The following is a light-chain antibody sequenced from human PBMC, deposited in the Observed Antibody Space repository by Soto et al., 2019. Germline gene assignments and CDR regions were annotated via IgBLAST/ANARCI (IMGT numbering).Light chain of an antibody. J-gene: IGKJ1*01. Sequence: EIVMTQSPATLSVSPGEGATLSCRASQSVSINLAWYQQKPGQAPRVVVYGASTRATGIPARFSGSGSGTEFTLTISSLQSEDFAVYYCQQYNNWPPITFGQGTKVDIK. CDR1: QSVSIN. V-gene: IGKV3-15*01. CDR2: GAS. CDR3: QQYNNWPPIT.